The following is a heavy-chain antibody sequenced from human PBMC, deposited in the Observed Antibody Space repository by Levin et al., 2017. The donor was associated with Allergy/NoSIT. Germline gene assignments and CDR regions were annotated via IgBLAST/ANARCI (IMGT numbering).Heavy chain of an antibody. CDR3: AKGGYSGSYAIRY. CDR2: IGTAGDT. CDR1: GFTFSSYD. Sequence: QSGGSLRLSCAASGFTFSSYDMHWVRQATGKGLEWVSAIGTAGDTYYPGSVKGRFTISRENAKNSLYLQMNSLRAEDTALYYCAKGGYSGSYAIRYWGQGTLVTVSS. J-gene: IGHJ4*02. D-gene: IGHD1-26*01. V-gene: IGHV3-13*01.